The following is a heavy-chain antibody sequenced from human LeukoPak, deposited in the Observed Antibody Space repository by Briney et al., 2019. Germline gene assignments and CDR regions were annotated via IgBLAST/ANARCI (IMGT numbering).Heavy chain of an antibody. CDR1: GFTFSSYG. D-gene: IGHD5-18*01. V-gene: IGHV3-30*02. CDR2: IRYDGSNK. Sequence: GGSLRPSCAASGFTFSSYGVHWVRQAPGKGLEWVAFIRYDGSNKYYADSVKGRFTISRDNSKNTLYLQMNSLRAEDTAVYYCAKDRSYGYIDYWGQGTLVTVSS. J-gene: IGHJ4*02. CDR3: AKDRSYGYIDY.